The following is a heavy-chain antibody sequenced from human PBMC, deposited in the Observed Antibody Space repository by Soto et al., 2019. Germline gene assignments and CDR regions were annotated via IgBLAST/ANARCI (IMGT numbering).Heavy chain of an antibody. J-gene: IGHJ4*02. V-gene: IGHV3-21*06. Sequence: GGALRISCAASGFTFTRYSMNRVPQAPGKGLEWVSSSSSTTNYIYYGDSMKGRFTISRDNAKNSLYLEMNSLRAVDTAVYYCARESEDLTSNFDYWRQGTLVTV. CDR3: ARESEDLTSNFDY. CDR1: GFTFTRYS. CDR2: SSSTTNYI.